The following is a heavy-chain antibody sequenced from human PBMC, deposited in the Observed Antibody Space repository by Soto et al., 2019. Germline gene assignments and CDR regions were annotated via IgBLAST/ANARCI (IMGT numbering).Heavy chain of an antibody. CDR1: GGSFSSDA. J-gene: IGHJ4*02. V-gene: IGHV1-69*06. CDR2: IIPMFDTT. Sequence: SEKVSCKASGGSFSSDAITWVRQAPGQGLEWIGEIIPMFDTTNYAPEFQGRVTITADTATTTVYMEVNRLTPDDTAVYYCAREVVTETTLGYFDFWGQGALVTVSA. CDR3: AREVVTETTLGYFDF. D-gene: IGHD2-21*02.